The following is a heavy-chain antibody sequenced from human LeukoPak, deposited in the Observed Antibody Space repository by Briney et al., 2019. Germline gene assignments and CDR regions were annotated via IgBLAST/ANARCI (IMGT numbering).Heavy chain of an antibody. J-gene: IGHJ4*02. Sequence: ASVKVSCKASGGTFSSYAISWVRQAPGQGLEWMGRIIPILGIANYAQKFQGRVTITADKSTSTAYMELSSLRSEDTAVYYCARAVGSGSYSFDYWGQGTLVTVSS. CDR1: GGTFSSYA. CDR3: ARAVGSGSYSFDY. CDR2: IIPILGIA. V-gene: IGHV1-69*04. D-gene: IGHD3-10*01.